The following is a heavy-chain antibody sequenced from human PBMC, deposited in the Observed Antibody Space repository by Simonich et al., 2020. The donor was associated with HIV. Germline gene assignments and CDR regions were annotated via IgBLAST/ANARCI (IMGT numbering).Heavy chain of an antibody. D-gene: IGHD6-13*01. CDR2: INNRGST. J-gene: IGHJ1*01. V-gene: IGHV4-34*01. CDR1: GGSFSGYY. CDR3: ARLTAGGLGEYFQH. Sequence: QVQLQQWGAGLLKPSETLSLTCAVYGGSFSGYYWSWIRQPPGKGLEWIGEINNRGSTNDNPSLKSRVTISVDTSKNQFSLKLSSVTAADTAVYYCARLTAGGLGEYFQHWGQGTLVTVSS.